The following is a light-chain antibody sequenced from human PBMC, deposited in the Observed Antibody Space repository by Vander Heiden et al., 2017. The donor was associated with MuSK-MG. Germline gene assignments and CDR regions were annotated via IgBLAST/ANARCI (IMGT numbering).Light chain of an antibody. V-gene: IGKV3-20*01. CDR2: GAS. CDR3: QQYGSSPKVT. J-gene: IGKJ5*01. Sequence: EIVLTQSPGTLSLSPGERATLSCRASQSVSSSYLAWYQQKPGQAPRLLIYGASSRATGIPDRFSGSGYGTDFTLTISRLEPEDFAVYYCQQYGSSPKVTFGQGTPLEIK. CDR1: QSVSSSY.